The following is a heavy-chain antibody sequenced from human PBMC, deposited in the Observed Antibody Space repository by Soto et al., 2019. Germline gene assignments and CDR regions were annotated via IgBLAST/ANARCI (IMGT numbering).Heavy chain of an antibody. J-gene: IGHJ4*02. V-gene: IGHV5-51*01. CDR2: IYPGDSDT. D-gene: IGHD3-22*01. CDR1: GYSFTSYW. CDR3: ARGDLYYYDSSGYFFDY. Sequence: PGESLKISCNGSGYSFTSYWIGWVRQMPGKGLEWMGIIYPGDSDTRYSPSFQGQVTISADKSISTAYLQWSSLKASDTAMYYCARGDLYYYDSSGYFFDYWGQGTLVTVSS.